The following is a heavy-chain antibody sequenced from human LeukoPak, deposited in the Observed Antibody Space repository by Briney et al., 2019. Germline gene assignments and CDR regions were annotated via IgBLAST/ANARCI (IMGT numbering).Heavy chain of an antibody. CDR1: GFTFSTYS. CDR2: ISSSSGTI. CDR3: ARVRPGWYVDY. D-gene: IGHD6-19*01. Sequence: GGSLRLSCAASGFTFSTYSMIWVRQAPGKGLGWVSYISSSSGTIYYADSVKGRFTISRDNAKDSMYLQMNGLTDEDTAVYYCARVRPGWYVDYWGQGTLVTVSS. V-gene: IGHV3-48*02. J-gene: IGHJ4*02.